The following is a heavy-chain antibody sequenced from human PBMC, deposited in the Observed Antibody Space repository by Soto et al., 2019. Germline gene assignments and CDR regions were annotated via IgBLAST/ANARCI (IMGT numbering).Heavy chain of an antibody. V-gene: IGHV4-61*08. CDR3: ARIPVDTYMINWFDP. CDR2: IYYSGST. J-gene: IGHJ5*02. Sequence: SETLSLTCTVSVGSFRSGENYWSWIRQPPGKGLEWIGYIYYSGSTNYNPSLKSRVSISLDTSKNQFSLRLTSVTAADTAVYYCARIPVDTYMINWFDPWGQGTLVTVSS. CDR1: VGSFRSGENY. D-gene: IGHD5-18*01.